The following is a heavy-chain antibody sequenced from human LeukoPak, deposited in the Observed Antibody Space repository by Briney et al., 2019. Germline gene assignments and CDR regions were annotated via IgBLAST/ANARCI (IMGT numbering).Heavy chain of an antibody. D-gene: IGHD2-15*01. CDR1: GYTFTSYG. CDR2: ISAYNGNT. CDR3: ARDGGYCSGGSCGWFDP. Sequence: ASVTVSCKASGYTFTSYGISWVRQAPGQGLEWMGCISAYNGNTNYAQKLQGRVTMTTDTSTSTAYMELRSLRSDDTAVYYCARDGGYCSGGSCGWFDPWGQGTLVTVSS. V-gene: IGHV1-18*01. J-gene: IGHJ5*02.